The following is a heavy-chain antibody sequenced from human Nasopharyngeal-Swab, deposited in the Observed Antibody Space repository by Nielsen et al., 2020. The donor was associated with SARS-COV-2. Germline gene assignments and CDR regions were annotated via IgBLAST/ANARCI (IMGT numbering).Heavy chain of an antibody. J-gene: IGHJ6*02. CDR3: AREGRFLDYYYYYRMDA. V-gene: IGHV3-11*04. CDR2: ISRSGSTI. D-gene: IGHD3-3*01. Sequence: REAQGKGLEWVSYISRSGSTIYYADSVKGRFTISRDNAKNSLYLQMNSLRAEDTAVYYCAREGRFLDYYYYYRMDAWGQGTTVTVSS.